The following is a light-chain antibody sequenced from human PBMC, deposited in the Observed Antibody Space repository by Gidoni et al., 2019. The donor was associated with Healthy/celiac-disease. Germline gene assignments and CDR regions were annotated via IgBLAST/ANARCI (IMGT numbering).Light chain of an antibody. CDR1: SSDVGGYTY. V-gene: IGLV2-8*01. CDR2: EVS. Sequence: QSALTQPPSASGSPGQSVTISCTGTSSDVGGYTYVSWYQQHPGKAPKLMIYEVSKRPSGVPDRFSGSKSGNTASLTVSGLHAEDEADYYCSSYAGSNPVFGGGTKLTVL. CDR3: SSYAGSNPV. J-gene: IGLJ2*01.